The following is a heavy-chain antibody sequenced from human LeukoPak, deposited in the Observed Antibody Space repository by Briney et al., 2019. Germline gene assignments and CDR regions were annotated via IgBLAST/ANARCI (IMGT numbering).Heavy chain of an antibody. Sequence: ASVKVSCKASGYTFTSYDINWVRQATGQGLEWMGWMNPNSGNTGYAQKFQGRVTMTRNTSISTAYMELSSLRSEDTAVYYCARGAPLGYCSAGTCYRTVSFDYLGQGTLVAVFS. CDR1: GYTFTSYD. D-gene: IGHD2-15*01. CDR3: ARGAPLGYCSAGTCYRTVSFDY. V-gene: IGHV1-8*01. J-gene: IGHJ4*02. CDR2: MNPNSGNT.